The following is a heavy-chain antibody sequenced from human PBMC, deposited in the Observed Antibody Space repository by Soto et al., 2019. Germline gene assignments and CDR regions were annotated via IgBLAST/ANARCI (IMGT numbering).Heavy chain of an antibody. CDR3: ARLPLYYYDSSGFGQRDYYYGMDV. CDR2: IYYSGST. V-gene: IGHV4-31*03. Sequence: SETLSLTCTVSGGSISSGGYYWSWIRQHPGKGLEWIGYIYYSGSTYYNPSLKSRVTISVDTSKNQFSLKLSSVTAADTAVYYCARLPLYYYDSSGFGQRDYYYGMDVWGQGTTVT. J-gene: IGHJ6*02. D-gene: IGHD3-22*01. CDR1: GGSISSGGYY.